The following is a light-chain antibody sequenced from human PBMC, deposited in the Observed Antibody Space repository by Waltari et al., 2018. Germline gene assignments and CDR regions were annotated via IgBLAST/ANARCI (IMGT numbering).Light chain of an antibody. V-gene: IGKV1-39*01. J-gene: IGKJ4*01. CDR2: AAS. Sequence: DIQMTQSPSSLSASVGDRVTITCRASQSITGYVNWYQQKPGKAPKLLIYAASSLQSGVPSRFSGSGSGTDFTLTISSLQPEDFATYYCQQSYSSLLTFGGGTKVEIK. CDR3: QQSYSSLLT. CDR1: QSITGY.